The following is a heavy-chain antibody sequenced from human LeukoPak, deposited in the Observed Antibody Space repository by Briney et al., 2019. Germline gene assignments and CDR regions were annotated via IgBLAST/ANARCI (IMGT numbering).Heavy chain of an antibody. J-gene: IGHJ6*03. V-gene: IGHV3-30*02. CDR1: AFTFSRHG. CDR3: AKGSYYCSNNCPQYYYYMDV. Sequence: GESLRLSSAAAAFTFSRHGMHWVRQTPGKGRGWVAFILHDGSEKYYADSVKGRFDISRDSSENTVYLQMNSMRPEDTAVYYCAKGSYYCSNNCPQYYYYMDVWRKGTTVIVSS. D-gene: IGHD2-2*01. CDR2: ILHDGSEK.